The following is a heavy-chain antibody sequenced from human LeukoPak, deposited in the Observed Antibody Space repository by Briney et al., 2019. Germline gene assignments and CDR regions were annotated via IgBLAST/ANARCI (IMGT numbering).Heavy chain of an antibody. CDR3: ARDPSSGWYVDPEYSWFDP. CDR2: ISYDGSNK. Sequence: GGSLRLSCAASGFTFSSYAMHWVRQAPGKGLEWVAVISYDGSNKYYADSVKGRFTISRDNSKNTLYLQMNSLRAEDTAVYYCARDPSSGWYVDPEYSWFDPWGQGTLVTVSS. D-gene: IGHD6-19*01. V-gene: IGHV3-30-3*01. CDR1: GFTFSSYA. J-gene: IGHJ5*02.